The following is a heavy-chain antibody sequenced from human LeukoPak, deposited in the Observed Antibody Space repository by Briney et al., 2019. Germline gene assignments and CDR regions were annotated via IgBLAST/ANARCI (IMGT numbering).Heavy chain of an antibody. J-gene: IGHJ4*02. Sequence: GESLQISCKGSGYSFTSYWIGWVRQMPGKGREGMGIIYPGDSDTRYSPSFQGQVTISADKSISTAYLQWSSLKAPDTAMYYCARNWNGVLYYWGQGTLVTVSS. CDR1: GYSFTSYW. V-gene: IGHV5-51*01. D-gene: IGHD1-1*01. CDR3: ARNWNGVLYY. CDR2: IYPGDSDT.